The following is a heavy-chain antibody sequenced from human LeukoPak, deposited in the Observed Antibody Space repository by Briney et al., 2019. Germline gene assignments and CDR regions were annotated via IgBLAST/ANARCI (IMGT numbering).Heavy chain of an antibody. Sequence: GGSLRLSCAASGFTFSSYWMSWVRQAPGKGLEWAANIKQDGSEKYYVDSVKGRFTISRDNAKNSLYLQMNSLRAEDTAVYYCARLAGYNYFYAMDVWGQGTTVTVS. CDR1: GFTFSSYW. CDR3: ARLAGYNYFYAMDV. CDR2: IKQDGSEK. V-gene: IGHV3-7*05. J-gene: IGHJ6*02.